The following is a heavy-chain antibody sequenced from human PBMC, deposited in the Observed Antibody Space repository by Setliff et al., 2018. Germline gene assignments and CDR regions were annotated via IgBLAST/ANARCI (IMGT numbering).Heavy chain of an antibody. V-gene: IGHV4-59*12. CDR3: ARVDDVGSGYEDWIDP. CDR1: GVSITTFY. D-gene: IGHD3-22*01. J-gene: IGHJ5*02. Sequence: PSETLSLTCNVSGVSITTFYWTWIRQPPGKGLEWIGFITYSGSANYHPSLKSRVTISLDTSKNQFSLKLSSVTAADTAVYYCARVDDVGSGYEDWIDPWGRGTLVTVSS. CDR2: ITYSGSA.